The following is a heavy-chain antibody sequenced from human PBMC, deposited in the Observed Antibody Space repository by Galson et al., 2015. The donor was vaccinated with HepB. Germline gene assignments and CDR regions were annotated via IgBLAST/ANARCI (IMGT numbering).Heavy chain of an antibody. D-gene: IGHD4/OR15-4a*01. CDR3: AKEKWGYGGKPQLCDR. Sequence: SLRLSCAASGFTFSSYAMNWVRQAPGKGLEWVSYISVRGGTTYYADSVKDRFTVSRDNSNNTLYLHLSSLRVEDTALYYCAKEKWGYGGKPQLCDRWGQGTLVTVSS. CDR2: ISVRGGTT. V-gene: IGHV3-23*01. CDR1: GFTFSSYA. J-gene: IGHJ5*02.